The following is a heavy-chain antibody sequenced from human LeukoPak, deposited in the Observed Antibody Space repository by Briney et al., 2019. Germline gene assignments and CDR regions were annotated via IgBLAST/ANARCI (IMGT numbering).Heavy chain of an antibody. CDR3: AKIASGSYYGSLDY. Sequence: PGGSLRLSCAASGFTFSSYATSWVRQAPGKGLEWVSAISGSGGSTYYADSVKGRFTISRDNSKNTLYLQMNSLRAEDTAVYYCAKIASGSYYGSLDYWGQGTLVTVSS. CDR2: ISGSGGST. D-gene: IGHD1-26*01. J-gene: IGHJ4*02. CDR1: GFTFSSYA. V-gene: IGHV3-23*01.